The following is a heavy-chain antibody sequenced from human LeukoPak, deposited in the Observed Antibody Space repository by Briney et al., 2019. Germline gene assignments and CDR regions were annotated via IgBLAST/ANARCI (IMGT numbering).Heavy chain of an antibody. CDR3: TMPGIAVAGPFNY. CDR2: IRSKANSYAT. V-gene: IGHV3-73*01. CDR1: GFTFSGSA. J-gene: IGHJ4*02. D-gene: IGHD6-19*01. Sequence: GGSLRLSCAASGFTFSGSAMHWVRQASGKGLEWVGRIRSKANSYATAYAASVKGRFTISRDDSKNTAYLQMNSLKTEDTAVYYCTMPGIAVAGPFNYWGQGTLVTVSS.